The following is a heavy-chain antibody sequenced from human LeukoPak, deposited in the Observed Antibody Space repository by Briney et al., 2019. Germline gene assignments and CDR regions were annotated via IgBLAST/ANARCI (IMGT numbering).Heavy chain of an antibody. CDR2: ISSSSSYI. Sequence: GGSLRLSCAASGFTFSSYSMNWVRQAPGKGLGWVSPISSSSSYIYYADSVKGRFTISRDNAKNSLYLQMNSLRAEDTAVYYCARGGSYYDILTGYYTPKGMDVWGQGTTVTVSS. D-gene: IGHD3-9*01. CDR1: GFTFSSYS. V-gene: IGHV3-21*01. J-gene: IGHJ6*02. CDR3: ARGGSYYDILTGYYTPKGMDV.